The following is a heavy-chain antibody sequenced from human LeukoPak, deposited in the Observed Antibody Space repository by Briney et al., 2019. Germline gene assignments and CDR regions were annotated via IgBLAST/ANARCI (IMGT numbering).Heavy chain of an antibody. Sequence: GRSLRLSCAASGFTFSSYGMHWVRQAPGKGLEWVSYISSSSSTIYYADSVKGRFTISRDNAKNSLYLQMNSLRAEDTAVYYCARDPRSIAARPDFDYWGQGTLVTVSS. J-gene: IGHJ4*02. V-gene: IGHV3-48*01. CDR2: ISSSSSTI. CDR3: ARDPRSIAARPDFDY. CDR1: GFTFSSYG. D-gene: IGHD6-6*01.